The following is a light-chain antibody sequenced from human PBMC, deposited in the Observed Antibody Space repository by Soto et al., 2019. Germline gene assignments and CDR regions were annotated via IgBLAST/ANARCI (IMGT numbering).Light chain of an antibody. CDR1: SSDVGGYNY. V-gene: IGLV2-23*02. J-gene: IGLJ1*01. Sequence: QSALTQPASVSGSPGQSITISCTGTSSDVGGYNYVSWYQQHPGKAPKFMIYEVSNRPSGVSNRFSGSKSGNTASLTISGLKVEDEADYYCCSSGGSPTYVFGTGTKLTVL. CDR3: CSSGGSPTYV. CDR2: EVS.